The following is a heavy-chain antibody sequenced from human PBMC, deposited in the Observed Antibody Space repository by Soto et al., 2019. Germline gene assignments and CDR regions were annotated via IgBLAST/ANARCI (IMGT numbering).Heavy chain of an antibody. CDR1: GYTFTSYG. Sequence: GASVKVSCKASGYTFTSYGISWVRQAPGQGLEWMGWISAYNGNANYAQKLQGRVTITTDKSTSTAYMELSSLRSEDTAVYYCARGLGSPANWFDPWGQGTLVTVSS. CDR2: ISAYNGNA. CDR3: ARGLGSPANWFDP. D-gene: IGHD2-15*01. V-gene: IGHV1-18*01. J-gene: IGHJ5*02.